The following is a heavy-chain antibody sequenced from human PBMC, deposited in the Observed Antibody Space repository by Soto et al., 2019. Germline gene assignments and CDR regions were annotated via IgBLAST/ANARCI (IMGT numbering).Heavy chain of an antibody. CDR3: AIAVAGTVFDY. V-gene: IGHV3-74*01. CDR2: INSDGSST. J-gene: IGHJ4*02. D-gene: IGHD6-19*01. CDR1: GFTFSSYW. Sequence: PGGSLRLSCAASGFTFSSYWMHWVRQAPGKGLVWVSRINSDGSSTSYADSVKGRFTISRDNAKNTLNLQMNSLRAEDTAVYYCAIAVAGTVFDYWGQGTLVTVSS.